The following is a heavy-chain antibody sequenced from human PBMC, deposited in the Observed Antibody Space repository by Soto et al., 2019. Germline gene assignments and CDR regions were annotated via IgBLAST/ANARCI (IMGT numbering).Heavy chain of an antibody. V-gene: IGHV3-30*18. CDR1: GFTFSSYG. Sequence: GGSLRLSCAASGFTFSSYGMHWVRQAPGKGLEWVAVISYDGSNKYYADSVKGRFTISRDNSKNTLYLQMNSLRAEDTAVYYCAKERWITFGGVISGMDVWGQGTTVTVSS. CDR3: AKERWITFGGVISGMDV. D-gene: IGHD3-16*02. J-gene: IGHJ6*02. CDR2: ISYDGSNK.